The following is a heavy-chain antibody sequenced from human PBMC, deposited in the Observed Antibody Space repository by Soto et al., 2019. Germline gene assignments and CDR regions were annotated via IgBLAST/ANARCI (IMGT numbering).Heavy chain of an antibody. CDR2: INGRGNYK. CDR3: AREDGVVGATSAFDY. Sequence: EVQLVESGGGLAKPGGSLRLSCAASGFTLTTYTMNWVRQAPGMGLEWVSSINGRGNYKYYTDSVEGRFTISRDNAQNSLYLQMNSLRAEDTAVYYCAREDGVVGATSAFDYWGQVTLVTVSS. D-gene: IGHD1-26*01. CDR1: GFTLTTYT. J-gene: IGHJ4*02. V-gene: IGHV3-21*01.